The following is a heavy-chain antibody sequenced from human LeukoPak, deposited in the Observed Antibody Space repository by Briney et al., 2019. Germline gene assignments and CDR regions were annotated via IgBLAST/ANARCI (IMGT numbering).Heavy chain of an antibody. D-gene: IGHD3-22*01. CDR3: VGVGGYDSSGFLDY. V-gene: IGHV3-48*01. Sequence: GGSLRLSCAASEFTFSSYTMNWVRQAPGKGLEWVSYISTSGSTMSYADSVKGRFTVSRDNSKNTLYLQMNSLSRDDTAVYYCVGVGGYDSSGFLDYWGQGTLVTVSS. CDR1: EFTFSSYT. J-gene: IGHJ4*02. CDR2: ISTSGSTM.